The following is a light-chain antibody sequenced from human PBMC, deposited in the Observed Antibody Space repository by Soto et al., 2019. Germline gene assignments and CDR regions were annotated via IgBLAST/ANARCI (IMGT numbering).Light chain of an antibody. V-gene: IGKV2-30*01. Sequence: DVVMTQSPLSLPVTLGQPASISCRSSQSLVYSDGNTYLNWFQQRPGHSPRRLIYKVSNRDSGVPGRFSVSGSGTDFTLKISRVEAEDVGLYYCMQGTHWPWTVGQGTKVEFK. CDR2: KVS. CDR1: QSLVYSDGNTY. CDR3: MQGTHWPWT. J-gene: IGKJ1*01.